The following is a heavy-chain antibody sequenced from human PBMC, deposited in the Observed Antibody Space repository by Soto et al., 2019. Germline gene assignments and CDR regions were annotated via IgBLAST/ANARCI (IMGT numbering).Heavy chain of an antibody. CDR3: AKRRGQNYDFWSGYYFDH. V-gene: IGHV3-30*18. Sequence: GGSLRLSCEASGFTFNSYVMRWVRQSPGKGLEWVAGILYDGTNRYYADSVNGRFTVSRTNSKNTLYLQMNSLRVEDTAVYYCAKRRGQNYDFWSGYYFDHWGQGTLVTVSS. J-gene: IGHJ4*02. CDR2: ILYDGTNR. D-gene: IGHD3-3*01. CDR1: GFTFNSYV.